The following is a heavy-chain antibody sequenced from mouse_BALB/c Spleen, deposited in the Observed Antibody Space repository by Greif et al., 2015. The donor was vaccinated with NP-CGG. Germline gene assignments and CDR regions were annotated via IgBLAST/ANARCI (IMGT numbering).Heavy chain of an antibody. V-gene: IGHV5-12-1*01. Sequence: EVKLVESGGGLVKPGGSLKLSCAASGFAFSSYDMSWVRQTPEKRLEWVAYISSGGGSTYYPDTVKGIVTITRDNAKNTLYLQMSSLKSEDTAMYYCARYDGYYYYAMDYWGQGTSVTVAS. CDR2: ISSGGGST. D-gene: IGHD2-3*01. CDR1: GFAFSSYD. CDR3: ARYDGYYYYAMDY. J-gene: IGHJ4*01.